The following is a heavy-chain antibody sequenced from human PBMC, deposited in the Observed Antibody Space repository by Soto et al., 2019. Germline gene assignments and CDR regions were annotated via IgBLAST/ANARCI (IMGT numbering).Heavy chain of an antibody. V-gene: IGHV3-30-3*01. CDR3: VREQNTSYSGSSSLTFYFDY. CDR2: ISFDESIK. Sequence: GGSLRLSCAASGFTFSTYAMHWVRQAPGKGLEWVTFISFDESIKYYADSVKGRFSISRDVSKNTLYLHMSSLRAEDTAFYYCVREQNTSYSGSSSLTFYFDYWGQGTLVTVSS. D-gene: IGHD3-22*01. J-gene: IGHJ4*02. CDR1: GFTFSTYA.